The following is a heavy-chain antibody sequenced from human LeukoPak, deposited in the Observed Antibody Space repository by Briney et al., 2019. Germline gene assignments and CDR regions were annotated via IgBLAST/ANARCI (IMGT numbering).Heavy chain of an antibody. Sequence: SETLSLTCTVSGGSISSYYWSWVRQPPGKGLEWIGYIYYSGSTNSNPSLKSRVTISLDTSKNQFSLKLSSVTAADTAVYYCARRDHYGVKAFDIWGLGTMVTLSS. CDR1: GGSISSYY. V-gene: IGHV4-59*08. J-gene: IGHJ3*02. D-gene: IGHD4-17*01. CDR3: ARRDHYGVKAFDI. CDR2: IYYSGST.